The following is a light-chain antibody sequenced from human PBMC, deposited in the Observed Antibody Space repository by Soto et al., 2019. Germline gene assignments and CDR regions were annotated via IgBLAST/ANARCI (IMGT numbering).Light chain of an antibody. J-gene: IGLJ1*01. V-gene: IGLV2-14*01. Sequence: SVLTQPASGSGSPGQSITISCTGASSDVGGYDYVSWYQQHPGKAPKLMIYDVSNRPSGVSNRFSGSKSGNTASLTISGLQDEDEADYYCSSYTSSITLGVFGTGTKVTVL. CDR3: SSYTSSITLGV. CDR2: DVS. CDR1: SSDVGGYDY.